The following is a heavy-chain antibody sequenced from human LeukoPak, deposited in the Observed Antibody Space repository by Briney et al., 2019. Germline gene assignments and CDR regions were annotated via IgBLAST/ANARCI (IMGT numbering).Heavy chain of an antibody. Sequence: GGSLRLSCTASGFTFGTYAMSWVRQAPGKGLEWVSAITDSGGNTYYAAPVKGRFTISRDNSKNTLYLQMNSLRAEDTAVYYCARDRGTYFDYWGQGTLVTVSS. CDR3: ARDRGTYFDY. V-gene: IGHV3-23*01. D-gene: IGHD3-16*01. J-gene: IGHJ4*02. CDR1: GFTFGTYA. CDR2: ITDSGGNT.